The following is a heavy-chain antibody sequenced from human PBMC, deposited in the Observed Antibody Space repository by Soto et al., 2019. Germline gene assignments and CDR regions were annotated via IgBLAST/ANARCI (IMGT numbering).Heavy chain of an antibody. J-gene: IGHJ3*01. CDR1: GLTISGKKY. CDR2: LYDVDGS. D-gene: IGHD1-1*01. CDR3: ATWHEREHAYVV. Sequence: DVQLVESGGGLIQPGESLRLSSAAFGLTISGKKYVAWVSQAPGKGLEWVSALYDVDGSFYADSVKGRFTTSSDSSKTTVYLQMNDLRPDDTAVYYCATWHEREHAYVVWGQGTTVTVSS. V-gene: IGHV3-53*01.